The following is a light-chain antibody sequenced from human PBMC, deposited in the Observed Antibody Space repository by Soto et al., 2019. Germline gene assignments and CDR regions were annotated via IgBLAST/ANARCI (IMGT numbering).Light chain of an antibody. CDR1: QSVSSD. V-gene: IGKV3-15*01. J-gene: IGKJ1*01. Sequence: VVTQSPATLSVFPGETATLSCRASQSVSSDLAWCQQRPGQAPRLLIYGASTRATGIPARFRGSGSGTELRLTISSLQSEDFATYYCQQYNPWPPKMPLGRGTRADIK. CDR2: GAS. CDR3: QQYNPWPPKMP.